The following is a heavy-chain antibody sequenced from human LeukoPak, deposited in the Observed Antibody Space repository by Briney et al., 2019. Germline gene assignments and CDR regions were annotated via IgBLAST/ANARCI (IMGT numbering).Heavy chain of an antibody. Sequence: PAGGSLRLSCAASGFTFSSYGMHWVRQAPGKGLEWVAVISYDGSNKYYADSVKGRFTISRDNSKNTLYLQMNSLRAEDTAVYYCAKDGYSSSWFGYWGQGTLVTVSS. CDR2: ISYDGSNK. CDR3: AKDGYSSSWFGY. CDR1: GFTFSSYG. J-gene: IGHJ4*02. V-gene: IGHV3-30*18. D-gene: IGHD6-13*01.